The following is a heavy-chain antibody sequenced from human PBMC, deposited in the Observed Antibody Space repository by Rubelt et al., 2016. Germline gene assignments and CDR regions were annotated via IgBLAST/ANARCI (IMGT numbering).Heavy chain of an antibody. CDR3: ARDSKLLAAYGSGSDF. D-gene: IGHD3-10*01. V-gene: IGHV3-23*01. CDR2: ISGSGGST. J-gene: IGHJ4*02. Sequence: GKGLEWVSAISGSGGSTYYAGSVKGRFTISRDNSKNTLYLQMNSLTAEDTAVYYCARDSKLLAAYGSGSDFWGQGTLVTVSS.